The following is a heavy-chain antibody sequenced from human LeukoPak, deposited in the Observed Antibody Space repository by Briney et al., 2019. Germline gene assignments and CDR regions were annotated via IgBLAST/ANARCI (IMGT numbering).Heavy chain of an antibody. CDR3: ARVGGKHSPSDY. V-gene: IGHV3-7*01. CDR1: GFSFRTYW. CDR2: IKEDGSDK. D-gene: IGHD3-3*01. J-gene: IGHJ4*02. Sequence: PGGSLRLSCAASGFSFRTYWMSWVRQAPGKGLEWVANIKEDGSDKYYVDSVKGRFTISRDNAKNSLYLQMNSLRVEDTGVYYCARVGGKHSPSDYWGQGTLVTVSS.